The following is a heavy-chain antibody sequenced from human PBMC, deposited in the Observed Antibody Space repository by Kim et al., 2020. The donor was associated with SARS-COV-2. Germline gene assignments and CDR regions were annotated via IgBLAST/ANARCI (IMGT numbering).Heavy chain of an antibody. V-gene: IGHV3-23*01. CDR3: AKDNVNRGLCCGEVYYFYGMGV. Sequence: GGSLRLSCAASGFTFSSYAMRWVRQAPGKGLEWVTAISGGGGSTYYADSVKGRFTISRDNSKNTLYLQMNSLRAEDTAVYYCAKDNVNRGLCCGEVYYFYGMGVWGQGTTGTVSS. CDR2: ISGGGGST. J-gene: IGHJ6*02. D-gene: IGHD3-10*01. CDR1: GFTFSSYA.